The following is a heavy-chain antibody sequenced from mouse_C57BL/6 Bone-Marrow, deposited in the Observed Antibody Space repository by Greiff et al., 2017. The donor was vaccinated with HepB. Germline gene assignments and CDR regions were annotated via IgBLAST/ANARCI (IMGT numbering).Heavy chain of an antibody. Sequence: VQLQQPGAELVRPGSSVKLSCKASGYTFTSYWMHWVKQRPIQGLEWIGNIDPSDSETHYNQKFKDKATLTVDKSSSTAYMQLSSLTSEDSAVYYCARSHYGSSYPAYWGQGTLVTVSA. CDR3: ARSHYGSSYPAY. CDR2: IDPSDSET. J-gene: IGHJ3*01. V-gene: IGHV1-52*01. D-gene: IGHD1-1*01. CDR1: GYTFTSYW.